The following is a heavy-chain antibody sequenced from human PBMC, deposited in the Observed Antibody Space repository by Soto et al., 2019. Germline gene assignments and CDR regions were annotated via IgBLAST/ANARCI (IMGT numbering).Heavy chain of an antibody. J-gene: IGHJ6*02. CDR1: GFSVKTSGVG. CDR2: IYWNDFK. V-gene: IGHV2-5*01. CDR3: AHSRGYNGYEGPPLYEMDV. D-gene: IGHD5-12*01. Sequence: SGPTLVNPTQTLTLPCTCSGFSVKTSGVGVGWIRQPPGKTLEWLGLIYWNDFKRYTPSLESRLTITKDTSKNQVVLTVTNVDPADPATYYCAHSRGYNGYEGPPLYEMDVWGQGTTVTVSS.